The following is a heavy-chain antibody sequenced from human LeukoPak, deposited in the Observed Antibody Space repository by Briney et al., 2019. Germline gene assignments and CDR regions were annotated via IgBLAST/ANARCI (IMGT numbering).Heavy chain of an antibody. CDR1: GYTFTSYG. D-gene: IGHD2-15*01. V-gene: IGHV1-18*03. CDR3: ARGYCSGGSCYLTFDY. CDR2: ISAYNGNT. J-gene: IGHJ4*02. Sequence: GASVKVSCKASGYTFTSYGISWVRQAPGQGLEWMGWISAYNGNTNYAQKLQGRVTMTTDTSASTAYMELSSLRSEDMAVYYCARGYCSGGSCYLTFDYWGQGTLVTVSS.